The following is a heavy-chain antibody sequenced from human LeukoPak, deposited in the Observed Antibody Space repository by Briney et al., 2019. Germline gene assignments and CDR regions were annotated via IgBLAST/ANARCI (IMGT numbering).Heavy chain of an antibody. CDR2: IYPDSSDT. CDR1: GFSLSTSS. J-gene: IGHJ4*02. D-gene: IGHD5-12*01. V-gene: IGHV3-23*03. CDR3: AKGAYDYVEIAYFDY. Sequence: GGSLRPSCVASGFSLSTSSMAWVRQAPGGRPEWVSDIYPDSSDTYYADSVKGRFSISRDDSKNTLYLQMNSLRAEDTAVYYCAKGAYDYVEIAYFDYWGQGSLVTVSS.